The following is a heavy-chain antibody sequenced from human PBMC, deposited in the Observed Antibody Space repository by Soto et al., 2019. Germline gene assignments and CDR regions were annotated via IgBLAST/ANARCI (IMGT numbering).Heavy chain of an antibody. Sequence: PSETLAVAAAVALRGFRGEDWGGRCRPPGKGLEWIGEINHSGSTNYNPSLKSRVTISVDTSKNQFSLKLSSVTAADTAVYYCARSKRWFGDTPGMDVWGKGTTVT. J-gene: IGHJ6*04. CDR3: ARSKRWFGDTPGMDV. CDR1: LRGFRGED. CDR2: INHSGST. D-gene: IGHD3-10*01. V-gene: IGHV4-34*01.